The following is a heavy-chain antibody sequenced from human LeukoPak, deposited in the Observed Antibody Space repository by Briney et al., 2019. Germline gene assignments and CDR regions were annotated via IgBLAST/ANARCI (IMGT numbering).Heavy chain of an antibody. D-gene: IGHD4-11*01. Sequence: GGSLRLSCAASGFSISAYSMSWVRQAPGKGLEWVANIKQDGSEKYYVDSVKGRFTISRNNVYNSLYLQMSTLRAEDTAVYYCTTSRTFDYWGQGTLVTVSS. J-gene: IGHJ4*02. V-gene: IGHV3-7*03. CDR3: TTSRTFDY. CDR2: IKQDGSEK. CDR1: GFSISAYS.